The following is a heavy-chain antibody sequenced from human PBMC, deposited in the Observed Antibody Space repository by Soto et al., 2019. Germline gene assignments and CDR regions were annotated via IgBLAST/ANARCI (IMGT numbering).Heavy chain of an antibody. CDR3: VRGLYYYDSSGKNYYFDY. Sequence: PSETLSLTCTVSGGSVSSGSYYWSWIRQPPGKGLEWIGYIYYSGSTNYNPSLKSRVTISVDTSKNQFSLKLSSVTAADTAVYYCVRGLYYYDSSGKNYYFDYWGQGPLVTVSS. D-gene: IGHD3-22*01. CDR2: IYYSGST. V-gene: IGHV4-61*01. CDR1: GGSVSSGSYY. J-gene: IGHJ4*02.